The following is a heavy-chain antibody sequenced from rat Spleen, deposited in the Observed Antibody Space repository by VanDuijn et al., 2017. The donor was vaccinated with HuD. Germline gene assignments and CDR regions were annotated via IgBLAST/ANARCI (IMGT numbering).Heavy chain of an antibody. CDR3: ARGDNNYGWFAY. D-gene: IGHD1-10*01. V-gene: IGHV5-22*01. J-gene: IGHJ3*01. Sequence: EVQLVESGGGLVQPGRSLKLSCTASGFTFSDYSMAWVRQAPKKGLEWVTSISYEGDDTYYGDSVMGRFTISRDNAKSTLYLQMNSLRSEDTATYYCARGDNNYGWFAYWCQGTLVTVSS. CDR2: ISYEGDDT. CDR1: GFTFSDYS.